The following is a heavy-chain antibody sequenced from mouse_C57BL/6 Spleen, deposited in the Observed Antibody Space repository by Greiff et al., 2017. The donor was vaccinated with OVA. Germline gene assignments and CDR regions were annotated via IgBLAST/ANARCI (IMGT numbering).Heavy chain of an antibody. V-gene: IGHV1-76*01. CDR2: IYPGSGNT. J-gene: IGHJ2*01. CDR3: ARSGD. Sequence: QVQLQQSGAELVRPGASVKLSCKASGYTFTDYYINWVKQRPGQGLEWIARIYPGSGNTYYNEKFKGKATLTAEKSSSTAYMKLSSLTAEDSAVYFCARSGDWGQGTTLTVSS. CDR1: GYTFTDYY.